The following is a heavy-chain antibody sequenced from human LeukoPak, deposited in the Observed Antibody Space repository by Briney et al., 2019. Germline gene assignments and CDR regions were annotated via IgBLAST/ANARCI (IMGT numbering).Heavy chain of an antibody. CDR1: GFIFSDHF. V-gene: IGHV3-53*01. J-gene: IGHJ4*02. Sequence: PGGSLRLSCAASGFIFSDHFMAWVRQAPGKGLEWVALIKIDGRTYYPDSVKGRFTVSRDISRSMVYLQMNNLRVDDTAVYYCARHDYLGDWGQGTPVTVSS. CDR2: IKIDGRT. CDR3: ARHDYLGD.